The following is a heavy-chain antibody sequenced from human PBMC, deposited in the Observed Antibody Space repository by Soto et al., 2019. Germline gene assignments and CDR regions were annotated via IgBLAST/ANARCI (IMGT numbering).Heavy chain of an antibody. CDR3: ARANGVVVAATQVIDS. Sequence: ASGKVSCKASGYTFTSYGISWVRQAPGRGLEWMGWISAYNGNTNYAQKIQGRVTMTTDTSTSTPYMELRSLRSDDTAVYYCARANGVVVAATQVIDSWGQETLVTVSS. V-gene: IGHV1-18*01. CDR2: ISAYNGNT. J-gene: IGHJ4*02. CDR1: GYTFTSYG. D-gene: IGHD2-15*01.